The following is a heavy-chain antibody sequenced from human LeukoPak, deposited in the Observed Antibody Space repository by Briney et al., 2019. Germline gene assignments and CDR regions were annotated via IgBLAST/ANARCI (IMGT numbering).Heavy chain of an antibody. D-gene: IGHD5-18*01. CDR2: IYYIGST. J-gene: IGHJ4*02. V-gene: IGHV4-59*03. CDR1: GGSISGDY. Sequence: SSETLSLTCNVSGGSISGDYWSWIRQPPGKGLEWVGYIYYIGSTNYNPSLESRVTISVDTAKNQFSLRLTSVTAADSAVYYCGHTYGGLFDYRGPGILVTVSS. CDR3: GHTYGGLFDY.